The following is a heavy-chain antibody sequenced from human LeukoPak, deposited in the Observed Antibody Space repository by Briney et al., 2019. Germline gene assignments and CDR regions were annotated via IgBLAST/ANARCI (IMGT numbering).Heavy chain of an antibody. CDR3: ARATATGSWGLFDY. D-gene: IGHD1-1*01. J-gene: IGHJ4*02. CDR1: GGSISSSSYY. V-gene: IGHV4-39*01. Sequence: PSETLSLTCTVSGGSISSSSYYWGWIRQPPGKGLEWIGSSYYSGSPYYNPSLKSRVTISVDTSKNQFSLKLTSVTAADTAVYYCARATATGSWGLFDYWGQGTLVTVPS. CDR2: SYYSGSP.